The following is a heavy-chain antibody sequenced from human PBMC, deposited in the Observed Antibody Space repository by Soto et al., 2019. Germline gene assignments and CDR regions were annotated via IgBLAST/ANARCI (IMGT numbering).Heavy chain of an antibody. CDR1: GDFIGSSSYY. V-gene: IGHV4-39*02. CDR3: VKDNYLYY. J-gene: IGHJ4*02. CDR2: IYYSGTT. Sequence: QLQLQESGPGLVKPSETLSLTCTVSGDFIGSSSYYWGWIRQPPGKGPEWIASIYYSGTTYYNPSLKSRVTISVDTSRNQFSLTLSSVTAADTAVYYCVKDNYLYYRGQGILVTVPP.